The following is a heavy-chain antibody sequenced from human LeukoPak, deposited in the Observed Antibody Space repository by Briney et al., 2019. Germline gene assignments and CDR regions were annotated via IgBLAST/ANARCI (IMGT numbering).Heavy chain of an antibody. CDR3: AKGHTYGMI. CDR1: GFTFSDFY. D-gene: IGHD5-18*01. CDR2: ISTTGTTM. V-gene: IGHV3-11*01. Sequence: GGSLRLSRAASGFTFSDFYMSWLRQTPGKGLEWVSYISTTGTTMDYADSVKGRFTISRDNAKDSLYLQMNNLGAEDTAVYYCAKGHTYGMIWGQGTLVTVSS. J-gene: IGHJ1*01.